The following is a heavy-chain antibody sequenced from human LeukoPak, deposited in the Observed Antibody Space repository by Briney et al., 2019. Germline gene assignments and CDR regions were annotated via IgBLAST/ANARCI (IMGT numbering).Heavy chain of an antibody. CDR2: IYYSGST. CDR3: APMGYSYGLNWFDP. Sequence: PSETLSLTCTVSGGSVTSSPYYWGWIRQPPEKGLEWIGSIYYSGSTYYNPSLKSRVTISVDTSKNQFSLKLSSVTAADTAVYYCAPMGYSYGLNWFDPWGQGTLVTVSS. V-gene: IGHV4-39*07. D-gene: IGHD5-18*01. J-gene: IGHJ5*02. CDR1: GGSVTSSPYY.